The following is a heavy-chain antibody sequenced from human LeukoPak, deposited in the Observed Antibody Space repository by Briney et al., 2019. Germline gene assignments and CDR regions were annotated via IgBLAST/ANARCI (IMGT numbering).Heavy chain of an antibody. CDR1: GYSLTNYY. CDR2: INPSGGST. V-gene: IGHV1-46*01. CDR3: ARGAPTTRIGGGRFDY. D-gene: IGHD2-15*01. J-gene: IGHJ4*02. Sequence: ASVILSCKASGYSLTNYYVHWVQQAPGQGLEWVGEINPSGGSTSYAQKFQGRVSVTRDTSTSTVYMDLSSLRSEDTATYYCARGAPTTRIGGGRFDYWGQGSLLTVSS.